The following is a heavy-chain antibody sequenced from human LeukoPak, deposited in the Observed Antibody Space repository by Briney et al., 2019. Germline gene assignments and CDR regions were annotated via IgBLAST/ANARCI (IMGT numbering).Heavy chain of an antibody. D-gene: IGHD5-12*01. CDR3: ARDLYVDIVAPSGMDV. V-gene: IGHV3-66*01. Sequence: GGSLRLSCAASGFTASSNYMSWVRQAPGKGLEWVSIIYSGGTTYYADSVKGRFTISKDNSKNTLYLQMNSLRAENTAVYYCARDLYVDIVAPSGMDVWGQGTTVTVSS. J-gene: IGHJ6*02. CDR1: GFTASSNY. CDR2: IYSGGTT.